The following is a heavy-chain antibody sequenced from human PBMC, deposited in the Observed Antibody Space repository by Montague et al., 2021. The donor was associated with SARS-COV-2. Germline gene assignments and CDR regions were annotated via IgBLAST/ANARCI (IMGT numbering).Heavy chain of an antibody. CDR2: IYSGGTT. CDR3: AREGYSAYDYGGFDI. CDR1: GFSVSNNY. V-gene: IGHV3-66*02. J-gene: IGHJ3*02. Sequence: SLRLSWSASGFSVSNNYMSWVRQAPGKGLEWVSVIYSGGTTHYADSVKGRLTISRDNSKNTLYVQVDSLGPEDTAVYYCAREGYSAYDYGGFDIWGQGTMVIVSS. D-gene: IGHD5-12*01.